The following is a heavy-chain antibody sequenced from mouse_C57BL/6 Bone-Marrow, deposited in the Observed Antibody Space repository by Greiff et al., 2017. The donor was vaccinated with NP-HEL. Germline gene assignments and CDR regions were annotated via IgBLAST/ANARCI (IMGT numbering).Heavy chain of an antibody. J-gene: IGHJ3*01. CDR3: ARHGGLAY. CDR1: GFTFSDYG. CDR2: ISNLAYSI. V-gene: IGHV5-15*01. Sequence: EVQVVESGGGLVQPGGSLKLSCAASGFTFSDYGMAWVRQAPRKGPEWVAFISNLAYSIYYADTVTGRFTISRENAKNTLYLEMSSLRSEDTAMYYCARHGGLAYWGQGTLVTVSA.